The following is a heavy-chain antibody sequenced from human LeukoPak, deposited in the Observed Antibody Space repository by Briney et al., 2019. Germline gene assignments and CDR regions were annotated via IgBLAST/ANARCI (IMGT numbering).Heavy chain of an antibody. CDR1: GGSISSYY. CDR3: ARDGIAAAGTIGAFDI. Sequence: SETLPLTCTVSGGSISSYYWSWIRQPAGKGLEWIGRIYTSGSTNYNPSLKSRVTMSVDTSKNQFSLKLSSVTAADTAVYYCARDGIAAAGTIGAFDIWGQGTMVTVSS. CDR2: IYTSGST. D-gene: IGHD6-13*01. J-gene: IGHJ3*02. V-gene: IGHV4-4*07.